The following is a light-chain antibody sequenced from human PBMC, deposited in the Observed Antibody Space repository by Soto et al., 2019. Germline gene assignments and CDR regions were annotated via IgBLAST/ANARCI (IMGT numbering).Light chain of an antibody. CDR2: DTS. CDR1: ENLYTY. J-gene: IGKJ3*01. CDR3: QEHGNWPRRT. V-gene: IGKV3-11*01. Sequence: EIVLTQSPATLSLSPGERATLSCRASENLYTYLAWYQQKPGQAPRLLIYDTSKRATDIPDRFSGSGSGTDYTLTISSLEPDDVAVYYCQEHGNWPRRTFGPGTRVDI.